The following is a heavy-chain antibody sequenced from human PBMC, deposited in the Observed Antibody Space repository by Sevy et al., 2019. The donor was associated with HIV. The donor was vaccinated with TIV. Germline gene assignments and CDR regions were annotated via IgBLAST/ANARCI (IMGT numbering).Heavy chain of an antibody. J-gene: IGHJ3*02. CDR1: GFTFSSYW. CDR3: ASGSSSWIDACDI. D-gene: IGHD6-13*01. V-gene: IGHV3-7*03. Sequence: GGSLRLSCAASGFTFSSYWMSWVRQAPGKGLEWVANIKQDGSEKYYVDSVKGRFTISRDNAKNSLYLQMNSLRAEDTAVYYCASGSSSWIDACDIWGQGTMVTV. CDR2: IKQDGSEK.